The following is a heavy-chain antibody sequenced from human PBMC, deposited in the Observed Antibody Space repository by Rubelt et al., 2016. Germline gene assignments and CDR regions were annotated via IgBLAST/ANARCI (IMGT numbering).Heavy chain of an antibody. CDR3: ARDYYDSSGYRPFDY. CDR2: IYYSGST. CDR1: GGSISSGGYY. J-gene: IGHJ4*02. V-gene: IGHV4-31*03. Sequence: QVQLQESGPGLVKPSQTLSLTCTVSGGSISSGGYYWSWIRQHPGKGLEWIGYIYYSGSTYYNPSLMRRVTLSVDTSKNQFSLKLSSVTAADTAVYYCARDYYDSSGYRPFDYWGQGTLVTVSS. D-gene: IGHD3-22*01.